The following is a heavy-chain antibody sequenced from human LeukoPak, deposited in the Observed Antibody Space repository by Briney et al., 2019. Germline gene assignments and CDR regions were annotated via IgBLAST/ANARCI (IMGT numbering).Heavy chain of an antibody. D-gene: IGHD3-3*01. CDR3: ARDGGV. CDR2: ISSSGSYI. V-gene: IGHV3-21*01. CDR1: GFTFSRYA. Sequence: GGSLRLSCAASGFTFSRYAMHWVRQAPGKGLEWVSSISSSGSYIYYADSVKGRFTISRDNAKNSLYLQMNSLRVEDTAVYYCARDGGVWGKGTTVTVSS. J-gene: IGHJ6*04.